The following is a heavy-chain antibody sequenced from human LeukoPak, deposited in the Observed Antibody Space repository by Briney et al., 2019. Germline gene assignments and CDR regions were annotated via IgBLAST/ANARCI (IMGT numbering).Heavy chain of an antibody. CDR2: IRGSGASS. Sequence: GGSLRLSCEASGFTFSNYAMTWVRQAPGKGLEWVSSIRGSGASSFYADSVKGRFAMSRDNSKSTLYLQMNSLRVGDTAVYYCGRDPNGDYVGAFDFGGQGTLVTVSS. D-gene: IGHD4-17*01. CDR1: GFTFSNYA. CDR3: GRDPNGDYVGAFDF. V-gene: IGHV3-23*01. J-gene: IGHJ3*01.